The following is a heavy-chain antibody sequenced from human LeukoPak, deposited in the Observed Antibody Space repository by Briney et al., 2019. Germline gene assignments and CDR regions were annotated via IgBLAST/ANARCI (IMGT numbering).Heavy chain of an antibody. CDR1: GFTFSSYG. V-gene: IGHV3-30*02. J-gene: IGHJ4*02. D-gene: IGHD1-26*01. CDR2: IRYDGSNK. CDR3: ASQPLVGATGHFDY. Sequence: QTGGSLRLSCAASGFTFSSYGMHWVRQAPGKGLEWVAFIRYDGSNKYYADSVKGRFTISRDNSKNTLYLQMNSLRAEDTAVYYCASQPLVGATGHFDYWGQGTLVTGSS.